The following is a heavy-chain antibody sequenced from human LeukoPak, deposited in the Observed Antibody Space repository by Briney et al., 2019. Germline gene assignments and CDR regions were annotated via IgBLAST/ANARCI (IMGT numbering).Heavy chain of an antibody. J-gene: IGHJ4*02. Sequence: GGSLRLSCAASGLTFSTYSMNWVRQAPGKGLEWVSYISSSSKNIYDADSVKGRFTVSRDNAKNSLYLQMNSLKAEDTAVYYCARDQTQDSSGYLFDYWGQGTLVTVSS. CDR2: ISSSSKNI. D-gene: IGHD3-22*01. V-gene: IGHV3-48*04. CDR1: GLTFSTYS. CDR3: ARDQTQDSSGYLFDY.